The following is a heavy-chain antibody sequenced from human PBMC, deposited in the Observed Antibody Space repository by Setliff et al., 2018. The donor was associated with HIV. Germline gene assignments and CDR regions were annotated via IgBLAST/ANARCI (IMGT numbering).Heavy chain of an antibody. V-gene: IGHV4-4*08. D-gene: IGHD2-2*01. CDR1: GGSVNDFY. CDR3: ARVGASGVASSMDYHYYMDV. J-gene: IGHJ6*03. Sequence: SETLSLTCTVSGGSVNDFYCNWIRQPPGKGPEWIGYIHSSGSTIYNPSLTSRITISVDTSRTQFSLKLRSVTAADTAVYYCARVGASGVASSMDYHYYMDVWGKGTSVTVSS. CDR2: IHSSGST.